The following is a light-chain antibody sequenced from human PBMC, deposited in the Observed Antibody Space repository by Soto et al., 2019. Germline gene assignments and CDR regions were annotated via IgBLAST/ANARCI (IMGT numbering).Light chain of an antibody. CDR3: QSYDISLRGYV. J-gene: IGLJ1*01. CDR2: GNS. V-gene: IGLV1-40*01. CDR1: SFNIGTNYD. Sequence: QSVLTQPPSVSGAPGQRVTISCTGSSFNIGTNYDVHWYQQVPGTAPKLLISGNSNRPSGVPDRFSGSKSGTSASLAITGLQAEDEADYYCQSYDISLRGYVFGTGTKLTVL.